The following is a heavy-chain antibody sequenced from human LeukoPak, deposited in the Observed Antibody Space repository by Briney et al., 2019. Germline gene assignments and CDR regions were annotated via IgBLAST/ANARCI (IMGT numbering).Heavy chain of an antibody. CDR2: ISPNSGGT. Sequence: ASVKVSCKASGYTFTDYYMHWVRQAPGQGLECMGWISPNSGGTNYAQKFQGRVTMTRDTSISTAYMEVSSLRSDDTAVYYCATIPYGSGIIDYWGQGTLVTVSS. V-gene: IGHV1-2*02. CDR3: ATIPYGSGIIDY. D-gene: IGHD3-10*01. J-gene: IGHJ4*02. CDR1: GYTFTDYY.